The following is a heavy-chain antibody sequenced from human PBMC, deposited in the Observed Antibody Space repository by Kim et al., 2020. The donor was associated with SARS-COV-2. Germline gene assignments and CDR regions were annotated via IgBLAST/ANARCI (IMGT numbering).Heavy chain of an antibody. CDR3: ARDTIWFGGGYFAY. V-gene: IGHV1-3*01. J-gene: IGHJ4*02. CDR1: GYTFTSYA. D-gene: IGHD3-10*01. CDR2: INAGNGNT. Sequence: ASVKVSCKASGYTFTSYAMHWVRQATGQRLEWMGWINAGNGNTKYLQKFQGRVTITRDTSASTAYMELRSLRSEDTAVYYCARDTIWFGGGYFAYWGQGT.